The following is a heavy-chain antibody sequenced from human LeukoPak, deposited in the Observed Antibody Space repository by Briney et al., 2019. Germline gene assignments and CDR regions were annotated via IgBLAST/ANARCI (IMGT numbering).Heavy chain of an antibody. CDR1: GGTFSNYA. V-gene: IGHV1-69*06. CDR2: IIPIFGTA. Sequence: SVKVSCKASGGTFSNYAISWVRQAPGQGLEWMGGIIPIFGTANYAQKFQGRVTITADKSTSIVYMELSSLRSDDTAVYYCARVLTGYYFLDYWGQGTLVTVSS. CDR3: ARVLTGYYFLDY. J-gene: IGHJ4*02. D-gene: IGHD3-9*01.